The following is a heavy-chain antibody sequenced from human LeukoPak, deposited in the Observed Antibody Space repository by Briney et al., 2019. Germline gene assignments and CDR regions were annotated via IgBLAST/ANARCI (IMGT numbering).Heavy chain of an antibody. J-gene: IGHJ4*02. V-gene: IGHV3-23*01. D-gene: IGHD3-10*01. CDR2: ISGSGGST. CDR1: GTTFSSYA. CDR3: AKDPLWFGELSSSG. Sequence: PGGPWRLSCAACGTTFSSYAMTWVRQAPGKGLEWVSGISGSGGSTYYADSVKGRFTISRDNSKNTLYLQMNSLRAEDTAVYYCAKDPLWFGELSSSGWGQGTLVTVSS.